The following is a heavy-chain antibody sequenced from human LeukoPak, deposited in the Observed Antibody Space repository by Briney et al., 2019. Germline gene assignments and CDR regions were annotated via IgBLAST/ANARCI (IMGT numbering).Heavy chain of an antibody. CDR1: GGSISSYY. J-gene: IGHJ4*02. D-gene: IGHD5-18*01. CDR3: ARVGRNWDTGIDY. V-gene: IGHV4-59*01. CDR2: IYYSGST. Sequence: RASETLSLTCTVSGGSISSYYWSWIRQPPGKGLEWIGYIYYSGSTNYNPSLKSLVNISVDMSKNQVSLKLSSVTAADTAVYYCARVGRNWDTGIDYWGQGTLVTVSS.